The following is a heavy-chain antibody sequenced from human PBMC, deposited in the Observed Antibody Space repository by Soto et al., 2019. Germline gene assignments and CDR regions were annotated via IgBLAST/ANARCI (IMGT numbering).Heavy chain of an antibody. CDR3: ARRLYYDSSGFEGGGMDV. V-gene: IGHV4-59*05. Sequence: SETLYLTCTVSGGSISGYYWSWIRQTQRKGLEWIGSIYYSGSTYYTPSLKRRVPISVDTSKNQFSLKLSSVTAADTAVYYCARRLYYDSSGFEGGGMDVWGQGTTVTVSS. D-gene: IGHD3-22*01. CDR1: GGSISGYY. J-gene: IGHJ6*02. CDR2: IYYSGST.